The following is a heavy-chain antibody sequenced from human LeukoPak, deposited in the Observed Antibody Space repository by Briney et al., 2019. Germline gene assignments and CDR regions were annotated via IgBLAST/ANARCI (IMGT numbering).Heavy chain of an antibody. CDR3: AKERYSSGWYLDY. J-gene: IGHJ4*02. CDR2: ISWNSGSI. CDR1: GFTFDDYA. D-gene: IGHD6-19*01. Sequence: GGSLRLSCAASGFTFDDYAMHWVRQAPGKGLEWVSGISWNSGSIGYADSVKGRFTISRDSAKNSLYLQMNSLRAEDTALYYCAKERYSSGWYLDYWGQGTLVTVSS. V-gene: IGHV3-9*01.